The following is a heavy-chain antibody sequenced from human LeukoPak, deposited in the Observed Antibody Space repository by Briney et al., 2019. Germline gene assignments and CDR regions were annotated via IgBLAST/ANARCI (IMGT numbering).Heavy chain of an antibody. V-gene: IGHV3-23*01. CDR3: AKGHTYYYDSSGYYLAEYFQH. D-gene: IGHD3-22*01. J-gene: IGHJ1*01. Sequence: GGTLRLSCAASGFTFSSYGMSWVRQAPGKGLEWVSAISGSGGSTYYADSVKGRFTISRDNSKNTLYLQMNSLRAEDTAVYYCAKGHTYYYDSSGYYLAEYFQHWGQGTLVTVSS. CDR2: ISGSGGST. CDR1: GFTFSSYG.